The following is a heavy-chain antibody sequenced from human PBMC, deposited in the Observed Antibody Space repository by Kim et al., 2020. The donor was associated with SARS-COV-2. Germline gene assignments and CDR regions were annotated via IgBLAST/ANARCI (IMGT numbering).Heavy chain of an antibody. CDR2: XSYDGSNK. V-gene: IGHV3-30*18. D-gene: IGHD3-9*01. CDR3: EKDLVYYDITAGYFWPASTPXYYYGMDV. J-gene: IGHJ6*04. CDR1: GFTFSSYG. Sequence: GGSLRLSCAASGFTFSSYGMHWVRQAPGKGLEWVAVXSYDGSNKYYADSVKGRXXISRXXSKNTLXLQXXSLRXXDTVVXYCEKDLVYYDITAGYFWPASTPXYYYGMDVWGKGATVTVSS.